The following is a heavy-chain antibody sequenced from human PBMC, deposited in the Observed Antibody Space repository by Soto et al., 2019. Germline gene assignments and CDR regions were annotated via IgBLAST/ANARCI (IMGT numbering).Heavy chain of an antibody. CDR3: ATGITMVRFRWAFDI. CDR2: ISAYNGNT. J-gene: IGHJ3*02. CDR1: GYTFTSYG. D-gene: IGHD3-10*01. Sequence: GASVKVSCKASGYTFTSYGISWVRQAPGQGLEWMGWISAYNGNTNYAQKFQGRVTMTTDTSTSTAYMELSSLRSEDTAVYYCATGITMVRFRWAFDIWGQGTMVTVSS. V-gene: IGHV1-18*01.